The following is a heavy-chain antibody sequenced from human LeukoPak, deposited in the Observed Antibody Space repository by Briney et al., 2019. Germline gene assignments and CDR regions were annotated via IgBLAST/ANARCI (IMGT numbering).Heavy chain of an antibody. J-gene: IGHJ4*02. Sequence: GASVKVSCKASGYTFTSYYMHWVRQAPGQGLEWMGGIIPIFGTANYAQKFQGRVTITADESTSTAYMELSSLRSEDTAVYYCARDSDYGDYIDYWGQGTLVTVSS. CDR1: GYTFTSYY. V-gene: IGHV1-69*13. CDR2: IIPIFGTA. D-gene: IGHD4-17*01. CDR3: ARDSDYGDYIDY.